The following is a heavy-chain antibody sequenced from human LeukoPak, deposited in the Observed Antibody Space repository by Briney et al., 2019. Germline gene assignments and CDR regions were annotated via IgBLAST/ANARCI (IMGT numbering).Heavy chain of an antibody. CDR3: ATQKVDGVLVFQYYFDY. J-gene: IGHJ4*02. V-gene: IGHV3-21*01. CDR1: GFTFSSNN. D-gene: IGHD3-3*01. Sequence: GGSLRLSCAASGFTFSSNNMHWVRQAPGKGLEWVSSISYSGSHMYYADSVKGRFTISRDNAKNSLSLQMNSLRAEDTAVYYCATQKVDGVLVFQYYFDYWGQGTLVTVSS. CDR2: ISYSGSHM.